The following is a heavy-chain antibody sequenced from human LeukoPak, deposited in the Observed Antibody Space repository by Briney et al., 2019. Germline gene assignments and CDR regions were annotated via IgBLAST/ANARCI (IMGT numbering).Heavy chain of an antibody. CDR2: IYYSGST. V-gene: IGHV4-31*03. CDR3: ARGGAGYCSSTSCPIENFDY. Sequence: PSQTLSLTCTVSGGSISSGGYFWSWIRQHPGKGLEWIGYIYYSGSTYYNPSLKSRVTISVDTSKNQLSLKLSSVTAADTAVYYCARGGAGYCSSTSCPIENFDYWGQGTLVTVSS. CDR1: GGSISSGGYF. J-gene: IGHJ4*02. D-gene: IGHD2-2*01.